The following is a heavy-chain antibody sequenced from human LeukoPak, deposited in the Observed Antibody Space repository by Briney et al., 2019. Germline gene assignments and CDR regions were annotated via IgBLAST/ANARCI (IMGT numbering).Heavy chain of an antibody. CDR3: ARAAPLAAAGEVDY. D-gene: IGHD6-13*01. J-gene: IGHJ4*02. CDR1: GFTFSSYD. V-gene: IGHV3-21*01. CDR2: ISSSSSYI. Sequence: PGGSLRLSCAASGFTFSSYDMSWVRQAPGKGLEWVSSISSSSSYIYYADSVKGRFTISRDNAKNSLYLQMNSLRAEDTAVYYCARAAPLAAAGEVDYWGQGTLVTVSS.